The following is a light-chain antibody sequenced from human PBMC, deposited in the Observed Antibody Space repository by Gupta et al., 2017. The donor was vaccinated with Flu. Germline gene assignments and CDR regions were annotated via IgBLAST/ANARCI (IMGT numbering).Light chain of an antibody. CDR3: QQLDYYPLT. CDR2: DAF. Sequence: VLTATLGDKVSLNRRHSPNNSSNLAWYQQKPGKAPKLLIYDAFTLESGVPERFSGGGSGTGFTLTISSLQAEDVATYYCQQLDYYPLTFGGGTKVELK. V-gene: IGKV1-9*01. CDR1: PNNSSN. J-gene: IGKJ4*01.